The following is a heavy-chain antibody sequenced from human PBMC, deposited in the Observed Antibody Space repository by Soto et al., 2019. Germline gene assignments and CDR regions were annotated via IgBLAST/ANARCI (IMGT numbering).Heavy chain of an antibody. V-gene: IGHV4-30-2*01. CDR2: IYHSGST. CDR3: ARSIAAAGYYYYGMDV. CDR1: GGSISSGGYS. J-gene: IGHJ6*02. Sequence: QLQLQESGSGLVKPSQTLSLTCAVSGGSISSGGYSWSWIRQPPGKGLEWIGYIYHSGSTYYNPYLKRRVHIAVDRSKNQFSLKLRSVTAADTAVYYCARSIAAAGYYYYGMDVWGQGTTVTVSS. D-gene: IGHD6-13*01.